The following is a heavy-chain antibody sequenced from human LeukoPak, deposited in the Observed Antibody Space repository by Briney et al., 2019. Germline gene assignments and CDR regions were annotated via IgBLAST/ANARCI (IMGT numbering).Heavy chain of an antibody. J-gene: IGHJ4*02. D-gene: IGHD1-26*01. CDR2: MGPSNGNT. V-gene: IGHV1-8*01. CDR3: ARPPMGVGALE. Sequence: GASVKVSCKASGYTFTNYDINWVRQAAGQGPQWMGWMGPSNGNTGYAQKFQGRVTMTRNTSINTAYMELSSLRSDDTAVYYCARPPMGVGALEWGQGTLVTVSS. CDR1: GYTFTNYD.